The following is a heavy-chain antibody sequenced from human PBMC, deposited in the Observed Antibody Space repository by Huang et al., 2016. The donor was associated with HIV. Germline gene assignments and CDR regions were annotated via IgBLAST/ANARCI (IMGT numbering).Heavy chain of an antibody. D-gene: IGHD2-15*01. CDR3: ARDWVFNVGWFDP. Sequence: QVQLVQSGGGVVQPGTSLRLSCAASGFTFRSYAMHWVRPAPGKGRECVALLSFYGSNDYYTDSVKGRFTISRDNSNNTLYLQMNSLTPADSAVYYCARDWVFNVGWFDPWGQGALVTVSS. CDR1: GFTFRSYA. V-gene: IGHV3-30-3*01. J-gene: IGHJ5*02. CDR2: LSFYGSND.